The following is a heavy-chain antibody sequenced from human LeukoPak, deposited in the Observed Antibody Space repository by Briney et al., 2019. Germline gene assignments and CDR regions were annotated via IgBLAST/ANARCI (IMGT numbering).Heavy chain of an antibody. CDR3: ARDLSNRGRDYYYYMDV. CDR2: IYTSGST. V-gene: IGHV4-4*07. CDR1: GPSISSNC. J-gene: IGHJ6*03. Sequence: PSQSLSPTCTVAGPSISSNCGGWVRQPAGKGREWGGRIYTSGSTNYNPSLKSRVTMSVDTSKNQFSLKLSSVTAADTAVYYCARDLSNRGRDYYYYMDVWGKGTTVTVSS. D-gene: IGHD7-27*01.